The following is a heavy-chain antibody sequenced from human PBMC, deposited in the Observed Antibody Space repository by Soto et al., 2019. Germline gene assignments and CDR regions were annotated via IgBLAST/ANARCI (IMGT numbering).Heavy chain of an antibody. D-gene: IGHD3-3*01. J-gene: IGHJ6*02. CDR1: GFTFSTYA. CDR3: TRGSGVGRGLGV. V-gene: IGHV3-23*01. CDR2: ISGSGGST. Sequence: GGSLRLSCAASGFTFSTYAMSWVRQAPGKGLEWVSAISGSGGSTYYADSVKGRFTISRDNSKNTLSLLMNSLRAEDTAVYFCTRGSGVGRGLGVWGPGTMLTLS.